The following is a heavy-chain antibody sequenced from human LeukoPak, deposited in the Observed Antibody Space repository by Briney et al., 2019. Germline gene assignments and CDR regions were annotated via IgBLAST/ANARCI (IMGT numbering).Heavy chain of an antibody. Sequence: SETLSLTCTVSGGSISSSSYYWGWIRQPPGKGLEWIGSIYYSGSTYYSPSLKSRVTISVDTSKNQFSLKLSSVTAADTAVYYCARPGIAAASWFDPWGQGTLVTVSS. CDR1: GGSISSSSYY. J-gene: IGHJ5*02. CDR3: ARPGIAAASWFDP. V-gene: IGHV4-39*01. D-gene: IGHD6-13*01. CDR2: IYYSGST.